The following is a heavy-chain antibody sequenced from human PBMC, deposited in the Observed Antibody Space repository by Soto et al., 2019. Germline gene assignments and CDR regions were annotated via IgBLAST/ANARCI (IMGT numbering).Heavy chain of an antibody. D-gene: IGHD1-26*01. J-gene: IGHJ5*02. CDR1: GFTFSSYW. CDR3: AKVGVGVGFDP. CDR2: INTDGSST. Sequence: AGGSLRLSCAASGFTFSSYWMHWVRQAPGKGLVWVSRINTDGSSTSYADSVKGRFTISRDNSKNMVYLQMNSLRAEDTAVYYCAKVGVGVGFDPWGQGTLVTVSS. V-gene: IGHV3-74*01.